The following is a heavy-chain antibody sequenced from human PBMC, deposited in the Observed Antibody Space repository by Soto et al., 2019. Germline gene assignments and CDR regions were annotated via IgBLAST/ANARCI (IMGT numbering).Heavy chain of an antibody. CDR1: GGSFSGYY. CDR3: ARKEQQLVLSFDY. D-gene: IGHD6-13*01. CDR2: INHSGST. Sequence: SETLSLTCAVYGGSFSGYYWSWIRQPPGKGLEWIGEINHSGSTNYNPSLKSRVTISVDTSKNQFSLKLSSVTAADTAVYYCARKEQQLVLSFDYWGQGTLVTVSS. J-gene: IGHJ4*02. V-gene: IGHV4-34*01.